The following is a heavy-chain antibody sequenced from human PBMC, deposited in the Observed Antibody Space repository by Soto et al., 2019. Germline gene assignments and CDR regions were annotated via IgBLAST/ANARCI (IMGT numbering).Heavy chain of an antibody. Sequence: SETLSLTCTVSGGSISSYYWSWIRQPPGKGLEWIGYIYYSGSTNYNPSLKSRVTISVDTSKNQFSLKLSSVTAADTAVYYCARDRVTMITGYYYYGMDVWGQGTTVTVSS. V-gene: IGHV4-59*01. CDR1: GGSISSYY. D-gene: IGHD3-22*01. CDR3: ARDRVTMITGYYYYGMDV. J-gene: IGHJ6*02. CDR2: IYYSGST.